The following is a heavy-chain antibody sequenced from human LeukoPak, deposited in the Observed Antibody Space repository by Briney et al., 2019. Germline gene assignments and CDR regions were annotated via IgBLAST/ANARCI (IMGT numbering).Heavy chain of an antibody. J-gene: IGHJ4*02. D-gene: IGHD3-10*01. V-gene: IGHV3-7*01. CDR1: GFTFSSCW. CDR3: AKQIDGSGTFLYPKYFDY. CDR2: IKQDGGEK. Sequence: GGSLRLSCAASGFTFSSCWMSWVRQAPGKGLEWVANIKQDGGEKYYVDSVKGRFTISRDNAKNSLYLQMNSLRTGDTAIYYCAKQIDGSGTFLYPKYFDYWGQGTLVTVSS.